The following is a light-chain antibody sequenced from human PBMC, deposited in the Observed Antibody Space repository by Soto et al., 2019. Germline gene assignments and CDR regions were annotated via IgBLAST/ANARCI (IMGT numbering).Light chain of an antibody. J-gene: IGKJ1*01. CDR3: RRYNAFSQT. CDR1: QSMNDW. CDR2: DAS. V-gene: IGKV1-5*01. Sequence: IQMTQSPSTLSASVGDRVTITCRASQSMNDWLAWYKQKPGKAPKVLIYDASSLQSGVPSRFSGSGSGTEFTLTIDSLQPDDVATYYCRRYNAFSQTFGQGTKVEI.